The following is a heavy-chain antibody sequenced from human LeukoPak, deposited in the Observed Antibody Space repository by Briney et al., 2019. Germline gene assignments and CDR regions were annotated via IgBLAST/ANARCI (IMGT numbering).Heavy chain of an antibody. J-gene: IGHJ4*02. CDR1: GYTFSSYA. CDR3: ARGPIFGVVISRFYFDY. CDR2: IIPILGIA. D-gene: IGHD3-3*02. Sequence: ASVKVSCKASGYTFSSYAISWVRQAPGQGLEWMGRIIPILGIANYAQKFQGRVTITADKSTSTAYMELSSLRSEDTAVYYCARGPIFGVVISRFYFDYWGQGTLVTVSS. V-gene: IGHV1-69*04.